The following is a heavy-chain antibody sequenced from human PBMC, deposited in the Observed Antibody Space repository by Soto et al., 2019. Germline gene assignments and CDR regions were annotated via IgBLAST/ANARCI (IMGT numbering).Heavy chain of an antibody. Sequence: GSLRLSCAASGFTFSSYGMHWVRQAPGKGLEWVSTISGSGGYTYYGDSVKGRFTISRDDSKNTLYLQMNSLTSQDTAVYYCAKGTALTPHHDAFHIWGQGTMVTVSS. CDR3: AKGTALTPHHDAFHI. V-gene: IGHV3-23*01. CDR1: GFTFSSYG. J-gene: IGHJ3*02. CDR2: ISGSGGYT. D-gene: IGHD4-17*01.